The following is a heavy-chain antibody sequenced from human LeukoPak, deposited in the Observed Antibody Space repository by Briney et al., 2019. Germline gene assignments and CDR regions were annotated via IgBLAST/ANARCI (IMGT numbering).Heavy chain of an antibody. CDR2: INHSGST. Sequence: SETLSLTCAVYGGSFSGYYWSWIRQPPGKGLEWIGEINHSGSTNYNPSLKSRVTISVDTSKNQFSLKLSSVTAADTAVYYCARVIRYQYYCYYGMDVWGQGTTVTVSS. D-gene: IGHD3-9*01. V-gene: IGHV4-34*01. CDR3: ARVIRYQYYCYYGMDV. J-gene: IGHJ6*02. CDR1: GGSFSGYY.